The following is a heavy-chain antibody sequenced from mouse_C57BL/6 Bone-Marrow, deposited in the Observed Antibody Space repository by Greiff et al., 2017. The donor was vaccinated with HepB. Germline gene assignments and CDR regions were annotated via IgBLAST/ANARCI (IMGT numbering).Heavy chain of an antibody. V-gene: IGHV5-4*01. Sequence: EVQRVESGGGLVKPGGSLKLSCAASGFTFSSYAMSWVRQTPEKRLEWVATISDGGSYTYYPDNVKGRFTISRDNAKNNLYLQMSHLKSEDTAMYYCARGLLPFDYWGQGTTLTVSS. D-gene: IGHD1-1*01. CDR1: GFTFSSYA. J-gene: IGHJ2*01. CDR2: ISDGGSYT. CDR3: ARGLLPFDY.